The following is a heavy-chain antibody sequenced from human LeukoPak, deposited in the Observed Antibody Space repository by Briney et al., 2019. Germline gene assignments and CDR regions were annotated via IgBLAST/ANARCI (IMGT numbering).Heavy chain of an antibody. CDR1: GYTFTGYY. Sequence: ASVKVSCKASGYTFTGYYMHWVRQAPGQGLEWMGWINPNSGGTNYAQKFQGRVTMTRDTSISTAYMELSSLRSEDTAVYYCARGPYDTGARHFDYWGQGTLVTVSS. J-gene: IGHJ4*02. CDR3: ARGPYDTGARHFDY. D-gene: IGHD3-22*01. CDR2: INPNSGGT. V-gene: IGHV1-2*02.